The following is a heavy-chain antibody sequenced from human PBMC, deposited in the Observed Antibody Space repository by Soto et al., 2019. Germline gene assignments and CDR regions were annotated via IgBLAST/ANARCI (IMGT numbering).Heavy chain of an antibody. CDR3: ARGLDQPPVGLYFDT. D-gene: IGHD2-2*01. Sequence: SVKVSCKTSGGTFNSYLIDWVRQAPGQGLEWMGGIIPAFGTAKYAQKFQGRVTITADRSTTTAYMELRTLTSEDTAVYYCARGLDQPPVGLYFDTWGQGTLVTVSS. V-gene: IGHV1-69*06. CDR2: IIPAFGTA. CDR1: GGTFNSYL. J-gene: IGHJ4*02.